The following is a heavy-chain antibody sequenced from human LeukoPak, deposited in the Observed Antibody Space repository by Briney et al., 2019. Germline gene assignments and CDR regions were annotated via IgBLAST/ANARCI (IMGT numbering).Heavy chain of an antibody. Sequence: SVKVSCKASGGTFSSYAISWVRQAPGQGLEWMGRIIPIFGTANYAQKFQGRVTITTDESTSTAYMELSSLGSEDTAVYYCAGGDSSGYYYVSFDYWGQGTLVTVSS. V-gene: IGHV1-69*05. CDR2: IIPIFGTA. CDR3: AGGDSSGYYYVSFDY. CDR1: GGTFSSYA. D-gene: IGHD3-22*01. J-gene: IGHJ4*02.